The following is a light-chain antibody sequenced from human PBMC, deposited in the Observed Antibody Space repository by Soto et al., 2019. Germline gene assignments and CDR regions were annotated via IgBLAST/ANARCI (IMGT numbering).Light chain of an antibody. V-gene: IGKV2-28*01. CDR2: LGS. Sequence: EIVMTQSPLSLPVTPGEPASISCRSSQSLLHSNGYNFLNWYLQKPGQSPQLLIFLGSNRASGVPDRFSGSGSGTDFTLKISRVEAEDVGAYYCMQALQTWTFGQGTKV. CDR3: MQALQTWT. J-gene: IGKJ1*01. CDR1: QSLLHSNGYNF.